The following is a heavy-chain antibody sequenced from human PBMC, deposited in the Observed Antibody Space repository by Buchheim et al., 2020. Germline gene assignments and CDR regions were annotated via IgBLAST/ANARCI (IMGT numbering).Heavy chain of an antibody. CDR3: AKERGDYYDSSGYYYGDAFDI. V-gene: IGHV3-23*01. D-gene: IGHD3-22*01. CDR1: GFTFSSYA. Sequence: EVQLLESGGGLVQPGGSLRLSCAASGFTFSSYAMSWVRQAPGKGLEWVSAISGSGGSTYYADSVTGRFTISRDNSKNTLYPQMNSLRAEDTAVYYCAKERGDYYDSSGYYYGDAFDIWGQGT. J-gene: IGHJ3*02. CDR2: ISGSGGST.